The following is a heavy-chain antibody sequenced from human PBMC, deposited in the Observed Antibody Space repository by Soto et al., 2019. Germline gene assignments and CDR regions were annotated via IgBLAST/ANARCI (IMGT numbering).Heavy chain of an antibody. V-gene: IGHV3-23*01. J-gene: IGHJ4*02. CDR2: ISGSGVDT. Sequence: EVQLLESGGGLEQPGGSLRLSCAASGFTFRNYPMTWVRQAPGKGLDWVSTISGSGVDTYYPDSVKGRVTISRDNSKNTLYLQINSLRAEDTAVYYCAKGGLLPRANRWFWGQGTLATVSS. D-gene: IGHD2-2*01. CDR3: AKGGLLPRANRWF. CDR1: GFTFRNYP.